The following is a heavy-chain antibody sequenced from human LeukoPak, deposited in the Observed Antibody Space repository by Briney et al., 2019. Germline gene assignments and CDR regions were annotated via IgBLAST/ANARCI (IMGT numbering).Heavy chain of an antibody. CDR2: IYYSGST. CDR1: GGSISSSSYY. V-gene: IGHV4-39*01. CDR3: ARTMVRGVNDAFDI. J-gene: IGHJ3*02. Sequence: SETLSLTCTVSGGSISSSSYYWGWIRQPPGKGLEWIGSIYYSGSTYYNPSLKSRVTISVDTYKNQFSLKLSSVTAADTAVYYCARTMVRGVNDAFDIWGQGTMVTVSS. D-gene: IGHD3-10*01.